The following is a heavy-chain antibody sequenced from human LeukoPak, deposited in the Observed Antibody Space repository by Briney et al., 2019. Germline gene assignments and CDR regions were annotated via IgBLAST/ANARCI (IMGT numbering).Heavy chain of an antibody. D-gene: IGHD2-2*01. Sequence: PSETLSLTCTVSGGSISSSSYYWGWIRQPPGKGLEWIGSIYYSGSTYYNPSLKSRVTISVDKSKNQFSLKLSSVTAADTAVYYCARDSAAMFYYYYMDVWGKGTTVTVSS. J-gene: IGHJ6*03. CDR1: GGSISSSSYY. CDR3: ARDSAAMFYYYYMDV. CDR2: IYYSGST. V-gene: IGHV4-39*07.